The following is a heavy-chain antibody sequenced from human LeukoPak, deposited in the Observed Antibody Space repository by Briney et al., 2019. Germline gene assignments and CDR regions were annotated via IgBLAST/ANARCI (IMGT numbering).Heavy chain of an antibody. CDR1: GGSFSGYS. Sequence: SETLSLTCAVYGGSFSGYSWSWIRQPPGKGLEWIGEINHSGSTNYNPSLKSRVTISVDTSKNQFSLKLSSVTAADTAVYYCARANKYDFWSGSTSYNWFDPWGQGTLVTVSS. D-gene: IGHD3-3*01. CDR2: INHSGST. V-gene: IGHV4-34*01. J-gene: IGHJ5*02. CDR3: ARANKYDFWSGSTSYNWFDP.